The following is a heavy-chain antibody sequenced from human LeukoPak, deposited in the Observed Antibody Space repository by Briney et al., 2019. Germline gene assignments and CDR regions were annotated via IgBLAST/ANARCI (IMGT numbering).Heavy chain of an antibody. Sequence: GGSLRLSCAASGYTFSSYSMNWVRQAPGKGLEWVSSISSSSSYIYYADSVKGRFTISRDNAKNMLSLQMNSLRADDTAVYYCARGFHGPDYWGQGTLVTVSS. CDR3: ARGFHGPDY. V-gene: IGHV3-21*06. CDR2: ISSSSSYI. D-gene: IGHD5-24*01. J-gene: IGHJ4*02. CDR1: GYTFSSYS.